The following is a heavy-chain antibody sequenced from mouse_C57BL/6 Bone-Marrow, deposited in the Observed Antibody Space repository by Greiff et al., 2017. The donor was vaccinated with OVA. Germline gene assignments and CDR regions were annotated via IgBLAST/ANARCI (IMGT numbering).Heavy chain of an antibody. V-gene: IGHV14-3*01. CDR2: IDPANGNT. J-gene: IGHJ2*01. CDR3: ARGVAHFDY. Sequence: VQLQQSVAELVRPGASVKLSCTASGFNIKNYYMHWVKQRPEQGLEWIGRIDPANGNTKYDPKFQGKATITADTSSNTAYLQLSSLTSEDTAISYCARGVAHFDYWGQGTTLTVSS. D-gene: IGHD1-1*02. CDR1: GFNIKNYY.